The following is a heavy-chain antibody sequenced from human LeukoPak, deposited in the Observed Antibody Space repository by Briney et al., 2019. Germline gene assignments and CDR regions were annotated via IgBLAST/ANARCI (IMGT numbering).Heavy chain of an antibody. CDR3: ARGRVSSSTWYSTYYYYFYMDV. J-gene: IGHJ6*03. CDR2: IDHTGST. D-gene: IGHD1-1*01. Sequence: SETLSLTCSVSDDSISIYYWSWIRQPPGKGLEWIGYIDHTGSTNFNPSLNGRVSISRDTTKNLFSLRLRSVTAADTAVYFCARGRVSSSTWYSTYYYYFYMDVWGKGTTVTVSS. V-gene: IGHV4-59*01. CDR1: DDSISIYY.